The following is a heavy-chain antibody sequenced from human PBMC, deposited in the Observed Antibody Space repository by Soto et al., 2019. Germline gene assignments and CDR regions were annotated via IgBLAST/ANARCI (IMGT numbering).Heavy chain of an antibody. CDR1: GLTFSSAW. D-gene: IGHD3-16*01. Sequence: GSLRLSCAASGLTFSSAWMSWVRQAPGKGLEWVGRIKSKTDGATTDYAAPVIGRFTISRDDSKNTLYLQMISLKIEDTAIYYCTTDMTDYWGQGTLVTVSS. CDR2: IKSKTDGATT. CDR3: TTDMTDY. V-gene: IGHV3-15*01. J-gene: IGHJ4*02.